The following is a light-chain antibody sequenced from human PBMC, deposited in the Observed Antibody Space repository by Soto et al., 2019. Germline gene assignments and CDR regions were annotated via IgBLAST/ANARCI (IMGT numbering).Light chain of an antibody. V-gene: IGLV2-14*03. CDR2: DVS. J-gene: IGLJ2*01. CDR1: SSDVGSYKY. Sequence: QSVLTQPASVSGSPGQSITISCTGTSSDVGSYKYVSWYQQHPGKAPKLMIYDVSDRPSVVSNRFSGSKSGNTASLTISGLQDEDEADYYCSSYTSISTLVFGGGTKLTVL. CDR3: SSYTSISTLV.